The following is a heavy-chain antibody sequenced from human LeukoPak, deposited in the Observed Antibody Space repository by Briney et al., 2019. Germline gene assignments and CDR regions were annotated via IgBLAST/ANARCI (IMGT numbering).Heavy chain of an antibody. J-gene: IGHJ4*02. CDR2: INHSGST. CDR3: ARGGPTVTTRPFDY. D-gene: IGHD4-17*01. Sequence: SETLSLTCAVYGGSFSGYYWSWLRQPPGKGLEWVGEINHSGSTNYNPSLKSRVNISVETSKNQFSLKLSSVTAADTAVYYCARGGPTVTTRPFDYWGQGTLVTVSS. V-gene: IGHV4-34*01. CDR1: GGSFSGYY.